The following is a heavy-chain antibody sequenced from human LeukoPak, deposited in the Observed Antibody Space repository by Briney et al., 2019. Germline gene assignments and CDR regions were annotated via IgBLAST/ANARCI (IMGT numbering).Heavy chain of an antibody. J-gene: IGHJ4*02. CDR3: ARDESAGATHFDY. D-gene: IGHD6-13*01. V-gene: IGHV1-18*01. CDR1: GYTFTYSG. Sequence: ASVKVSCKTSGYTFTYSGISWVRQAPGQGLEWMGWISAYSGDTNYAQKFQGRVTMTRDISTSTAYMELRSLRSDDTAFYYCARDESAGATHFDYWGQGTLVTVSS. CDR2: ISAYSGDT.